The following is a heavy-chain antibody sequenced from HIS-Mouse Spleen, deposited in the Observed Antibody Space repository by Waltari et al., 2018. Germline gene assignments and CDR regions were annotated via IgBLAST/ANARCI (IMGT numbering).Heavy chain of an antibody. CDR2: IDWDDDK. CDR1: GFSLSTSGLC. Sequence: QVTLRESGPALVKPTQTLTLTCTFSGFSLSTSGLCVSWIRQPPGKALEWLERIDWDDDKYYSTSLKTRLTISRDTSKNQVVRTRTNMDPLDTATYYCARIAEGYTSGWYAFDYWGQGTLVTVSS. V-gene: IGHV2-70*15. CDR3: ARIAEGYTSGWYAFDY. D-gene: IGHD6-19*01. J-gene: IGHJ4*02.